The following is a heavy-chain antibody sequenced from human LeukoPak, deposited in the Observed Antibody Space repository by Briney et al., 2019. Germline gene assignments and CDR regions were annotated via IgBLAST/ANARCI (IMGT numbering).Heavy chain of an antibody. CDR1: GGSISSYY. V-gene: IGHV4-4*07. D-gene: IGHD2-2*01. CDR2: IYTSGST. J-gene: IGHJ5*02. CDR3: ARDGGSTSYPGWFDP. Sequence: SETLSLTCTVSGGSISSYYWSWIRQPAGKGLEWIGRIYTSGSTNYNPSLKSRVTMSADTSKNQFSLKLSSVTAADTAVYYCARDGGSTSYPGWFDPWGQGTLVTVSS.